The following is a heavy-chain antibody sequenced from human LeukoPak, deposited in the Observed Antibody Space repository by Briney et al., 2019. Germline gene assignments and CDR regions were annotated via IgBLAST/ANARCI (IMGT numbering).Heavy chain of an antibody. CDR3: ARSPRYNWNDVSAFDI. Sequence: GGSLRLSCAASGFTFSSYWMSWVRQAPGKGLEWVANIKQDGSEKYWVDSAKGRFTISRDNAENSLYLQMNSLRAEDTAVYYCARSPRYNWNDVSAFDIWGQGTMVTVPS. J-gene: IGHJ3*02. D-gene: IGHD1-1*01. CDR2: IKQDGSEK. CDR1: GFTFSSYW. V-gene: IGHV3-7*01.